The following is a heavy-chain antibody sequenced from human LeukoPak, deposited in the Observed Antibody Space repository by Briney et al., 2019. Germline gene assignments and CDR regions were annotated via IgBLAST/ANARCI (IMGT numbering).Heavy chain of an antibody. CDR2: IYYSGNS. D-gene: IGHD6-25*01. V-gene: IGHV4-59*01. CDR3: ARSQYSTGLFDF. J-gene: IGHJ4*02. Sequence: PSETLSLTCTVSGGSISSYYWSWIRQPPGKGLEWIGYIYYSGNSNYNPSLKSRVTVLGDTSKNQFSLRLTSVTAADTAVYYCARSQYSTGLFDFWGQGTLVTVSS. CDR1: GGSISSYY.